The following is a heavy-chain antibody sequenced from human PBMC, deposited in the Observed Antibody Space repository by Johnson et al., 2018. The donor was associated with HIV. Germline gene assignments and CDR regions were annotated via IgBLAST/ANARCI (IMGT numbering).Heavy chain of an antibody. J-gene: IGHJ3*02. V-gene: IGHV3-30*03. CDR1: GFTFSSYG. D-gene: IGHD5-18*01. CDR2: ISYDGSNK. CDR3: ARGRRIQLWLLADAFDI. Sequence: QVQLVESGGGVVQPGRSLRLSCAASGFTFSSYGMHWVRQAPGKGLEWVAVISYDGSNKYHADSVKGRFTISRDNSKNTLYLQMNSLRAEDTAVYYCARGRRIQLWLLADAFDIWGQGTMVTVSS.